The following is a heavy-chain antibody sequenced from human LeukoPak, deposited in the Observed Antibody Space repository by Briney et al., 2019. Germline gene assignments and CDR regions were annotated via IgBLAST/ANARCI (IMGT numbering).Heavy chain of an antibody. D-gene: IGHD2-2*01. CDR3: ARAAPLGYCSSTSCPPGLNFDY. CDR2: INHSGST. Sequence: PSETLSLTCAVYGGSFSGHYWSWIRQPPGKGLEWIGEINHSGSTNYNPSLKSRVTISVDTSKNQFSLKLSSVTAADTAVYYCARAAPLGYCSSTSCPPGLNFDYWGQGTLVTVSS. CDR1: GGSFSGHY. J-gene: IGHJ4*02. V-gene: IGHV4-34*01.